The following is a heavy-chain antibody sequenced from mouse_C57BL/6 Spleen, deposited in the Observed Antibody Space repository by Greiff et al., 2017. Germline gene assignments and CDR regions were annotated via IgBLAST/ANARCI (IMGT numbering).Heavy chain of an antibody. CDR2: IDPNSGGT. Sequence: VQLQQPGAELVKPGASVKLSCKASGYTFTSYWMHWVKQRPGRGLEWIGRIDPNSGGTNYNAKFKSKATLTVDKPTSTAYMQLSSLASEDAAVYCCARSGGYYYGSSFDYWGQGTTLTVSA. V-gene: IGHV1-72*01. CDR3: ARSGGYYYGSSFDY. J-gene: IGHJ2*01. D-gene: IGHD1-1*01. CDR1: GYTFTSYW.